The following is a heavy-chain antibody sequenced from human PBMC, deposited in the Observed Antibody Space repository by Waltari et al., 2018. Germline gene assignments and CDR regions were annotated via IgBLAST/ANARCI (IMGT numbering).Heavy chain of an antibody. Sequence: QVQLVQSGAEVKKPGSSVKVSCKASGGTFSSHAISWVRQAPGQGLEWMGGIIPILGIANYAQKFQGRVTITADKSTSTAYMELSSLRSEDTAVYYCARDGGHTDYGDYYYYMDVWGKGTTVTVSS. CDR3: ARDGGHTDYGDYYYYMDV. J-gene: IGHJ6*03. CDR1: GGTFSSHA. CDR2: IIPILGIA. D-gene: IGHD4-17*01. V-gene: IGHV1-69*10.